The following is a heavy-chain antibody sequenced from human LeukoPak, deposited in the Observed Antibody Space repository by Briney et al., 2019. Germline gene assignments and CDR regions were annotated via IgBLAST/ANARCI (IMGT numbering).Heavy chain of an antibody. CDR3: ARGGIVVVPAGFDY. CDR1: GGSFSGYY. J-gene: IGHJ4*02. D-gene: IGHD2-2*01. Sequence: PSETLSLTCAVYGGSFSGYYWSWIRQPPGKGLEWIGEINHSGSINYNPSLKSRVTISVDTSKNQFSLKLSSVTAADTAVYYCARGGIVVVPAGFDYWGQGTLVTVSS. CDR2: INHSGSI. V-gene: IGHV4-34*01.